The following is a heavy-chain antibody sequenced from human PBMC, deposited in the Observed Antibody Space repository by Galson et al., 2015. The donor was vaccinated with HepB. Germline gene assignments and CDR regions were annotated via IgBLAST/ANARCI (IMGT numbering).Heavy chain of an antibody. Sequence: SLRLSCAASGFTFNSYGMHWVRQAPGKGLEWVAVISYDGRNIHYADSVKGRFTISRDNSKNTLYLQMNSLRPEDTAVYFCAKGPAFGVIPAGWFDLWGQGTLVIVSS. V-gene: IGHV3-30*18. J-gene: IGHJ5*02. CDR1: GFTFNSYG. CDR3: AKGPAFGVIPAGWFDL. CDR2: ISYDGRNI. D-gene: IGHD2-2*01.